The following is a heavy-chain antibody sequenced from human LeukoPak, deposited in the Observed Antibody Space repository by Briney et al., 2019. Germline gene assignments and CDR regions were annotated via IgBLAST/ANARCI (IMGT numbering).Heavy chain of an antibody. Sequence: SVKVSCMASGGTFSSYAISWVRQAPGQGLEWMGGIIPIFGTANYAQKFQGRVTITTDESTSTAYMELSSLRSEDTAVYYCARAGYSSSWYVGGWFDPWGQGTLVTVSS. CDR2: IIPIFGTA. J-gene: IGHJ5*02. D-gene: IGHD6-13*01. CDR1: GGTFSSYA. CDR3: ARAGYSSSWYVGGWFDP. V-gene: IGHV1-69*05.